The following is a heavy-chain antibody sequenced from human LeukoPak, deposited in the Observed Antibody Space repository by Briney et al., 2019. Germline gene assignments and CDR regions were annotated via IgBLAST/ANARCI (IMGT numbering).Heavy chain of an antibody. Sequence: PSETLSLTCAAYGGSFSGYYWSWIRQPPGKGLEWIGEINHSGSTNYNPSLKSRVTISVDTSKNQFSLKLSSVTAADTAVYYCARSEAMVYFDYWGQGTLVTVSS. D-gene: IGHD5-18*01. V-gene: IGHV4-34*01. CDR2: INHSGST. CDR1: GGSFSGYY. CDR3: ARSEAMVYFDY. J-gene: IGHJ4*02.